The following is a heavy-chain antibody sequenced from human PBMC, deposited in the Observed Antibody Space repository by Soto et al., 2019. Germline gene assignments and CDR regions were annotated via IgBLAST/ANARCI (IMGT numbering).Heavy chain of an antibody. D-gene: IGHD6-19*01. V-gene: IGHV3-49*04. CDR2: IRSQAYGGTT. Sequence: LSCTASGFTFGDYAMSWVRQAPGKGLEWVSFIRSQAYGGTTEYAASVKGRFTISRDASKSIAYLQMNSLKTDDTAVYYCARGSSYSSGWLFDYWGQGDLVTSPQ. CDR1: GFTFGDYA. J-gene: IGHJ4*02. CDR3: ARGSSYSSGWLFDY.